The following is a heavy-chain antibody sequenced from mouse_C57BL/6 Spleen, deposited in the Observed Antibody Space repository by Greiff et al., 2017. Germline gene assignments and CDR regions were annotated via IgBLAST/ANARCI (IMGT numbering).Heavy chain of an antibody. V-gene: IGHV1-55*01. Sequence: QVQLQQPGAELVKPGASVKMSCKASGYTFTSSWITWVKQRPGQGLEWIGDIYPGSGSTNYNEKFKSKATLTVDTSSSTAYMQLSSLTSEDSAVYYCARKLGHYYAMDYWGQGTSVTVSS. J-gene: IGHJ4*01. CDR3: ARKLGHYYAMDY. CDR2: IYPGSGST. CDR1: GYTFTSSW. D-gene: IGHD4-1*01.